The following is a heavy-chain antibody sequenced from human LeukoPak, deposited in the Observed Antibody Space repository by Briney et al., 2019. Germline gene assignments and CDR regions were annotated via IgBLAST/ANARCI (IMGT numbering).Heavy chain of an antibody. CDR2: IYTSGST. Sequence: SETLSLTCTVSGGSISSYYWSWIRQPAGKGLEWIGRIYTSGSTNYNPSLKSRVTMSVDTSKNQFSLKLTSVTAADTAAYFCDTYSGSYRSVDSWGQGTLVAVSS. CDR3: DTYSGSYRSVDS. D-gene: IGHD1-26*01. CDR1: GGSISSYY. V-gene: IGHV4-4*07. J-gene: IGHJ4*02.